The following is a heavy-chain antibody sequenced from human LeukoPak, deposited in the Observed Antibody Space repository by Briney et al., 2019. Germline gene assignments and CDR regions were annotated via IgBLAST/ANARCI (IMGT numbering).Heavy chain of an antibody. Sequence: SETLSLTCTVSGGSISSYYWRWIRQPPGKGLEWIGYIYYSGSTNYNPSLKSRVTISVDTSKNQFSLKLSFVTAADTAVYYCAARGYDFWSGRGYFDYWGQGTLVTVSS. V-gene: IGHV4-59*01. CDR2: IYYSGST. CDR3: AARGYDFWSGRGYFDY. J-gene: IGHJ4*02. CDR1: GGSISSYY. D-gene: IGHD3-3*01.